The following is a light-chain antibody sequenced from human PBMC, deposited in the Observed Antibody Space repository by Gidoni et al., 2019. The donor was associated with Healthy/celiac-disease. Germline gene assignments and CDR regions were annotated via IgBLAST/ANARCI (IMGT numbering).Light chain of an antibody. CDR3: SSYPSSSTPEMV. V-gene: IGLV2-14*03. CDR2: DVS. Sequence: QSALTQPASVSGSPGQSITISCTGISSDVGGYNYVSWYQQHPGKAPKLMIYDVSNRPSGVSIRFSGSKSGNTASLTISGLQAEDEADYYCSSYPSSSTPEMVFGTGTKVTVL. J-gene: IGLJ1*01. CDR1: SSDVGGYNY.